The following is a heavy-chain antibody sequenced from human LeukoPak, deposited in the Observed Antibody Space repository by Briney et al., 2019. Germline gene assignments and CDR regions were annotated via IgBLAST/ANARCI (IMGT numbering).Heavy chain of an antibody. CDR3: ARDGAFRIYDY. CDR2: IKQDGNEK. Sequence: PGGSLRLSCAASGFTFRDYWMTWVRQAPGKGLEWVASIKQDGNEKYYVDSVKGRFTISRDNARNSLYLQMSSLRADDTAVYYCARDGAFRIYDYWGQGTLVTVSS. J-gene: IGHJ4*02. CDR1: GFTFRDYW. V-gene: IGHV3-7*01. D-gene: IGHD3-3*02.